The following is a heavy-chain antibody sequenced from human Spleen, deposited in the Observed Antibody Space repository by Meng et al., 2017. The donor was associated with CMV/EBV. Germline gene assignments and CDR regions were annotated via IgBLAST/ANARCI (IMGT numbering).Heavy chain of an antibody. V-gene: IGHV1-18*01. CDR1: GGTFSSYA. D-gene: IGHD4/OR15-4a*01. CDR3: ARDDYGANSNWFDP. CDR2: ISAYNGGT. Sequence: ASVKVSCKASGGTFSSYAISWVRQAPGQGLEWMAWISAYNGGTLYAQNLQGRVTLTTDTSTSTAYMELRSLRSDDTAVYYCARDDYGANSNWFDPWGQGTLVTVSS. J-gene: IGHJ5*02.